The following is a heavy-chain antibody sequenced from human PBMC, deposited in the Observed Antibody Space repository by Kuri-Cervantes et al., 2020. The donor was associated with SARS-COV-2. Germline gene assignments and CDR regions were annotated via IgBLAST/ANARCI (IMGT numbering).Heavy chain of an antibody. Sequence: GESLKISCVASGFPFSGFWMSWVRQAPGKGLEWVGQINPDGSERYYVDSVKGRFTISRDNAKSSLYLQMDNLRAEDTAVYYCVRDGCTSCHQDRWFGPWGQGTLVTVSS. J-gene: IGHJ5*02. V-gene: IGHV3-7*01. CDR2: INPDGSER. CDR3: VRDGCTSCHQDRWFGP. CDR1: GFPFSGFW. D-gene: IGHD2-8*01.